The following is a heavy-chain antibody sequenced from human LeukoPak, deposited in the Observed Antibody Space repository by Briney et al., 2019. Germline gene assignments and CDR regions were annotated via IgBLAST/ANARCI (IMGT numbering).Heavy chain of an antibody. Sequence: PSETLSLTCTVSGGSISSYYWSWIRQPPGKGLEWIGYIYYSGSTNYNPSLKSRVTISVDTSKNQFSLKRSSVTAADTAVYYCAGGLRLEYLYDYWGQGTLVTVSS. J-gene: IGHJ4*02. CDR3: AGGLRLEYLYDY. D-gene: IGHD5-12*01. V-gene: IGHV4-59*01. CDR2: IYYSGST. CDR1: GGSISSYY.